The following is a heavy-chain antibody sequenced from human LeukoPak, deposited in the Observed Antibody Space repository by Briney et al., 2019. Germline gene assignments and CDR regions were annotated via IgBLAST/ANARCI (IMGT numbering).Heavy chain of an antibody. CDR2: IKYDGSEK. V-gene: IGHV3-7*01. Sequence: PGGSLRLSCAASGFTLSSYWMSWVRQAPGKGLEWVANIKYDGSEKDYVDSVKGRLTISRDNAKNSLYLQMNSLGAEDTAVYYCARDIAPAGLFFDYWGQGTLATVSS. CDR3: ARDIAPAGLFFDY. D-gene: IGHD6-13*01. CDR1: GFTLSSYW. J-gene: IGHJ4*02.